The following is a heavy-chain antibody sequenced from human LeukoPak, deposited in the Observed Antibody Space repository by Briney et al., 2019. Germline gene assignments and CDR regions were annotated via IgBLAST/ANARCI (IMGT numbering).Heavy chain of an antibody. J-gene: IGHJ6*02. CDR1: GFTFSSYW. CDR3: ASAIVGATFYYYGMDV. V-gene: IGHV3-74*01. CDR2: INSDGSST. Sequence: GESLRLPCAASGFTFSSYWMHWVRQAPGKGLVWVSRINSDGSSTSYADSVKGRFTISRDNAKNTLYLQMNSLRAEDTAVYYCASAIVGATFYYYGMDVWGQGTTVTVSS. D-gene: IGHD1-26*01.